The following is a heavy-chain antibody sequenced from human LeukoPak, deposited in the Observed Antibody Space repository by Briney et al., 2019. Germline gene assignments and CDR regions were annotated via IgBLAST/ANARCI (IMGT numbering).Heavy chain of an antibody. CDR1: GFTFRTYA. CDR3: ARGRRSSCYSGVDS. CDR2: ISDSGGST. D-gene: IGHD2-2*02. Sequence: GGSLRLSCAASGFTFRTYAMSWVRQAPGKGLEWVSSISDSGGSTYYADSVKGRFTISRDNSKNTLYLQMSSLGAEDTAVYYCARGRRSSCYSGVDSWGQGTLVTVPS. V-gene: IGHV3-23*01. J-gene: IGHJ4*02.